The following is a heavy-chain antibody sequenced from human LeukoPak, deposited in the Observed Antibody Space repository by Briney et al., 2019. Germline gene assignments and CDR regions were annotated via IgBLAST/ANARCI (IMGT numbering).Heavy chain of an antibody. Sequence: SETLSLTCTVSGGSITNYYWSWVRQPAGKGLEWIGRIHTSGNFDYNSSLKSRVTMSVDTSKKQFSLKLTSVTAADTGVYYCAYGRISGWYDFDIWGQGTMVTVSS. CDR3: AYGRISGWYDFDI. CDR1: GGSITNYY. V-gene: IGHV4-4*07. J-gene: IGHJ3*02. CDR2: IHTSGNF. D-gene: IGHD6-19*01.